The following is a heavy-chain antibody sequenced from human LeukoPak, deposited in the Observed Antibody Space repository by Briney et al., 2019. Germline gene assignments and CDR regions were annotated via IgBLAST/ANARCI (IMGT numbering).Heavy chain of an antibody. D-gene: IGHD3-10*01. J-gene: IGHJ4*02. V-gene: IGHV3-30*02. CDR3: VKRTGSGTYYDY. CDR2: IWYDGSNK. Sequence: GGSLRLSCAASGFTFSSYGMHWVRQAPGKGLEWVAVIWYDGSNKYYADSVKGRFTISRDNSKNTLYLQMSSLRAEDTAIYYCVKRTGSGTYYDYWGQGTLVTVSS. CDR1: GFTFSSYG.